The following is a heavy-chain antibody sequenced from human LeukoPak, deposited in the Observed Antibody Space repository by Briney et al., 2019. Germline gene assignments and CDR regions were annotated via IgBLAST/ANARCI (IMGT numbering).Heavy chain of an antibody. Sequence: GGSLRLSCAASGFTFSSYSMNWVRQAPGKGLEWVSSISGSSYYIYYADSVKGRFTISRDNAKNSLYLQMNSLRAEDTAVYYCARVELVGATIFDYWGQGTLVTVSS. J-gene: IGHJ4*02. CDR1: GFTFSSYS. V-gene: IGHV3-21*01. CDR2: ISGSSYYI. D-gene: IGHD1-26*01. CDR3: ARVELVGATIFDY.